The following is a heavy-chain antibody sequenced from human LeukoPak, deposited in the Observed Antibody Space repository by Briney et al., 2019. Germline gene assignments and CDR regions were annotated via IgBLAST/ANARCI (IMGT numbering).Heavy chain of an antibody. CDR2: ISAYNGNT. J-gene: IGHJ4*02. CDR3: ARALEYYDSSGSGY. Sequence: ASVKVSCKASGYTFTSYGISWVRQAPGQGLEWMGWISAYNGNTNYAQKLQGRVTMTTDTSTSTAYMELRGLRSDDTAVYYCARALEYYDSSGSGYWGQGTLVTVSS. D-gene: IGHD3-22*01. CDR1: GYTFTSYG. V-gene: IGHV1-18*01.